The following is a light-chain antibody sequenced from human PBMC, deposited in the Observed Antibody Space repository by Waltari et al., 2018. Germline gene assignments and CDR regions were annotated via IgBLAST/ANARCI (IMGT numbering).Light chain of an antibody. CDR3: QAWDSSTVV. J-gene: IGLJ2*01. V-gene: IGLV3-1*01. Sequence: SYELTQPPSVSVSPGQTASITCSGDNLGDKYACWSQQKPGQSPVLGIYQDSKRPSGIPGRFSVSNSGNTATLTISGTQAMDEADYYCQAWDSSTVVFGGGTKLTVL. CDR2: QDS. CDR1: NLGDKY.